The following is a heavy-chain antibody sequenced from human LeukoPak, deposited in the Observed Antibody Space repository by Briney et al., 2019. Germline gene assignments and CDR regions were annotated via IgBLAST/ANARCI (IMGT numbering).Heavy chain of an antibody. CDR1: GFTFSNAW. J-gene: IGHJ6*03. CDR2: IKSKTDGGTT. D-gene: IGHD4-17*01. Sequence: GSLRLSCAASGFTFSNAWMSWVRQAPGKGLEWVGRIKSKTDGGTTDYAAPVKGRFTISRDDSKITLYLQMNSLKTEDTAVYYCTTEPPYGDYVDEDDYYYMDVWGKGTTVTVSS. CDR3: TTEPPYGDYVDEDDYYYMDV. V-gene: IGHV3-15*01.